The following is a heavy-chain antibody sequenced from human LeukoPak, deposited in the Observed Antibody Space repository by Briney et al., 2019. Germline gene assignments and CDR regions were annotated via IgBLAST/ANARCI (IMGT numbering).Heavy chain of an antibody. J-gene: IGHJ6*03. Sequence: SVKVSCKASGASFSSYAISWVRQAPGQGLEWMGRIIPIFGTPNYAQRFQGRVTITADIVSSTAYMEVNNLTSEDTAVYFCAEQGALRQDYYMDVWGNGTTVTVSS. CDR1: GASFSSYA. CDR3: AEQGALRQDYYMDV. V-gene: IGHV1-69*06. CDR2: IIPIFGTP.